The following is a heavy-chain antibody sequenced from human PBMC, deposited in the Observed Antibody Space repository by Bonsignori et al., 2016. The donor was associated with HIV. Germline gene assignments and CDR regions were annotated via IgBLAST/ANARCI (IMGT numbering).Heavy chain of an antibody. V-gene: IGHV1-24*01. D-gene: IGHD6-13*01. CDR2: FDPESGET. Sequence: QVHLVQSGAEVKKTGASVKVSCKVSGYSLTELSMNWVRQAPGKGLEWMGGFDPESGETLYAQKFQGRVTMTEDTSTDTTYLELSGLRSEDTAVFYCASIMYSKIHESEHYFDYWAREP. CDR3: ASIMYSKIHESEHYFDY. CDR1: GYSLTELS. J-gene: IGHJ4*02.